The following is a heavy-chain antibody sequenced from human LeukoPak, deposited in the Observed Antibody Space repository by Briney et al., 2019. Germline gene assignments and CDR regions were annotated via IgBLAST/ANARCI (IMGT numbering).Heavy chain of an antibody. CDR3: AREPLTMVDNDD. CDR1: GYSFTRNG. V-gene: IGHV1-18*01. J-gene: IGHJ4*02. D-gene: IGHD3-10*01. CDR2: ISANSGNT. Sequence: ASVKVSCKPSGYSFTRNGISWVRQAPGQGLEWMAWISANSGNTNYAQNFQDRVALTTDTSTSTAYMELRSLRSDDTAVYFCAREPLTMVDNDDWGQGTLVTVSS.